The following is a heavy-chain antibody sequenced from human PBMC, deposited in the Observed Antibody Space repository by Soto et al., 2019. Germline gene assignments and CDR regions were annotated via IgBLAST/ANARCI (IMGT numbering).Heavy chain of an antibody. CDR1: GGSISSGGYY. CDR3: AGDSGSYADY. D-gene: IGHD1-26*01. Sequence: PSETLSLTCTVSGGSISSGGYYWSWIRQHPGKGLEWVGYIYYSGSTYYNPSLKSRVTTSVDTSKNQFSLKLSSVTAADTAVYYCAGDSGSYADYWGQGTLVTVSS. J-gene: IGHJ4*02. CDR2: IYYSGST. V-gene: IGHV4-31*03.